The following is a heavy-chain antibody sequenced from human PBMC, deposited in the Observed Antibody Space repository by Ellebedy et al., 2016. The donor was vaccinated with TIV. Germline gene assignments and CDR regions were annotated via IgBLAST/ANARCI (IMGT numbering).Heavy chain of an antibody. D-gene: IGHD2-15*01. Sequence: GGSLRLSCGASGFTFSNAWMNWVRQAPGKELEWVGRIKSETDGGTTDYAAPVKGRFTISRDDSKNTLYLQMNSLKIEDTAVYCCTTRIYYNGMDVWGQGTTVTVSS. CDR1: GFTFSNAW. J-gene: IGHJ6*02. V-gene: IGHV3-15*01. CDR2: IKSETDGGTT. CDR3: TTRIYYNGMDV.